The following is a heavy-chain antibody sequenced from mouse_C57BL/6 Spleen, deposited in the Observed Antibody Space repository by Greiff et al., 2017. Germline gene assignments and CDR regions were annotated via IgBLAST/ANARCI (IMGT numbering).Heavy chain of an antibody. CDR1: GFTFSSYA. CDR2: ISDGGSYT. J-gene: IGHJ3*01. Sequence: EVHLVESGGGLVKPGGSLKLSCAASGFTFSSYAMSWVRQTPEKRLEWVATISDGGSYTYYPDNVKGRFTISRDNAKNNLYLQMSHLKSDDTAMYYCASYYSNSFAYWGQGTLVTVSA. D-gene: IGHD2-5*01. CDR3: ASYYSNSFAY. V-gene: IGHV5-4*01.